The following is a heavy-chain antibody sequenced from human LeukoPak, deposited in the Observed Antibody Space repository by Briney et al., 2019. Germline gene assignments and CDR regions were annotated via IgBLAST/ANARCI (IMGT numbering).Heavy chain of an antibody. J-gene: IGHJ4*02. D-gene: IGHD2-21*02. V-gene: IGHV4-34*01. CDR2: INHSGST. Sequence: SETLSLTCAVYGGSFSGYYWSWIRQPPGKGLEWIGEINHSGSTNYNPSLKSRVTISVDTSKNQFSLKLSSVTAADTAVYYCARGGDPIFGYWGQGTLVTVSS. CDR1: GGSFSGYY. CDR3: ARGGDPIFGY.